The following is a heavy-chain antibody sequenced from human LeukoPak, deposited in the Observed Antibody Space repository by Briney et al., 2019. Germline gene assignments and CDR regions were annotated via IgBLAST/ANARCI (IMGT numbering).Heavy chain of an antibody. Sequence: GGSLKLSCAASGFTFSSYWMSWVRQAPGKGLEWVANIKQDGSEKYYVDSVKGRFTISRDNAKNSLYLQMNSLRAEDTAVYYCARDFSYSYFDYWGQGTLVTVSS. J-gene: IGHJ4*02. D-gene: IGHD5-12*01. V-gene: IGHV3-7*01. CDR2: IKQDGSEK. CDR1: GFTFSSYW. CDR3: ARDFSYSYFDY.